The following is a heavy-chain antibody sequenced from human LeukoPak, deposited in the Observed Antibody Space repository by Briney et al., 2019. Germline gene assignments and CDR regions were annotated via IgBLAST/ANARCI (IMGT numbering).Heavy chain of an antibody. CDR1: GYTFTSYY. J-gene: IGHJ4*02. CDR2: INPSGGST. CDR3: ARREGWNDFDY. Sequence: ASVTVSCTASGYTFTSYYMHWVRQAPGQGLEWMGIINPSGGSTSYAQKFRGRVTMTRDTSTSTVYMELSSLRSEDTAVYYCARREGWNDFDYWGQGTLVTVSS. V-gene: IGHV1-46*01. D-gene: IGHD1-1*01.